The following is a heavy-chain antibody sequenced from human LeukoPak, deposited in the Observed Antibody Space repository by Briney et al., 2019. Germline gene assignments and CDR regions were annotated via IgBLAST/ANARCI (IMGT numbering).Heavy chain of an antibody. V-gene: IGHV4-34*01. CDR3: ARDYKAAIRTQYYYYYYYMDV. D-gene: IGHD2-2*01. J-gene: IGHJ6*03. CDR1: GGSFSGYY. Sequence: SETLSLTCAVYGGSFSGYYWSWIRQPPGKGLEWIGEINHSGSTNYNPSLKSRVTISVDTSKNQFSLKLSSVTAADTAVYYCARDYKAAIRTQYYYYYYYMDVWGKGTTVTVSS. CDR2: INHSGST.